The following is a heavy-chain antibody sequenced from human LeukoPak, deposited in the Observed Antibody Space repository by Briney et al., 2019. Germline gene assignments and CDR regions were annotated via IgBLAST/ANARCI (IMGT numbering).Heavy chain of an antibody. V-gene: IGHV1-18*01. CDR3: ARDPATTTYYYDSSGYPRWFDP. CDR1: GYTFTSYG. Sequence: DSVTVSCKASGYTFTSYGISWVRQAPGQGIEWMGWISAYNGNTTYAQKIQGRVTMTTDTSTSTAYMELRSLRSDDTAVYYCARDPATTTYYYDSSGYPRWFDPWGQGTLVTVSS. D-gene: IGHD3-22*01. CDR2: ISAYNGNT. J-gene: IGHJ5*02.